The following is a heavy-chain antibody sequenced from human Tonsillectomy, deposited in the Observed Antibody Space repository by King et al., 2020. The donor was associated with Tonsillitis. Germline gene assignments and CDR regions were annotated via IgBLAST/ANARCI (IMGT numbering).Heavy chain of an antibody. J-gene: IGHJ4*02. D-gene: IGHD3-22*01. CDR2: IDWDDDK. V-gene: IGHV2-70*11. CDR3: ARTTYYYDSSGYFLFDY. CDR1: GFSLYTSEMC. Sequence: VTLKESGPALVKPTQTLTLTCSFSGFSLYTSEMCVSWLRHPPGKALEWLARIDWDDDKYYSTSLKTRLTISKDTSKNQVVLTMTNMDPVDTATYYCARTTYYYDSSGYFLFDYWGQGTLVTVSS.